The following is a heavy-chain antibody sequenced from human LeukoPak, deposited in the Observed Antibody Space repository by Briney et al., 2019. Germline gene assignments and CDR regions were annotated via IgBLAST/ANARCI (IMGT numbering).Heavy chain of an antibody. CDR2: ISSSSSTI. Sequence: GGSLRLSCAASGFTFSSYSMNWVRQAPGKGLEWVSYISSSSSTIYYADSVKGRFTISRDNAKNSLYLQMNSLRAEDTAVYYCARGPVSSSGFFAYWGQGTLVTVSS. CDR3: ARGPVSSSGFFAY. CDR1: GFTFSSYS. D-gene: IGHD6-19*01. V-gene: IGHV3-48*04. J-gene: IGHJ4*02.